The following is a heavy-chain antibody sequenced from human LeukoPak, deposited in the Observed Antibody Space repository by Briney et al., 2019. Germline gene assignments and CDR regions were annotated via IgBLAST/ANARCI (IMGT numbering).Heavy chain of an antibody. V-gene: IGHV3-23*01. J-gene: IGHJ4*02. CDR2: ISGSGGST. CDR3: AKEGAYCSGGRCYFIDC. CDR1: GFTFSSYA. D-gene: IGHD2-15*01. Sequence: GGSLRLSCAASGFTFSSYAMSWVRQAPGKGLEWVSAISGSGGSTYYADSVKGRFTISRDNSKNTLYLQMNSQRAEDTAVYYCAKEGAYCSGGRCYFIDCWGQGTLVTVS.